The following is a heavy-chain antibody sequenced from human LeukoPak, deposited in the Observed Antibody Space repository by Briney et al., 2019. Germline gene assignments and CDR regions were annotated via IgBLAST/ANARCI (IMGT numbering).Heavy chain of an antibody. CDR3: ARDCSSSSCHYY. V-gene: IGHV3-66*01. Sequence: PGGSLRLSCAASGFTVSSNYMRWVRQAPGKGLEWVSVIYSGGSTYYADSVNGRFTISRANSKNTLYLQMNSLRAEDTAMYYCARDCSSSSCHYYWGQRTLVTVSS. CDR2: IYSGGST. J-gene: IGHJ4*02. D-gene: IGHD2-15*01. CDR1: GFTVSSNY.